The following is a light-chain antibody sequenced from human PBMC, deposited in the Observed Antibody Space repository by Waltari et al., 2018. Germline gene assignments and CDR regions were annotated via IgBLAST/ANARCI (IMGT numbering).Light chain of an antibody. J-gene: IGKJ5*01. Sequence: EIVMTQSPGTLSVSPGERATLSCRASQSIKRNLAWYQQKSGQAPRLLIYGTSTRATGIPARFSGSVSGTEFTLTISSLQSEDFAVYYCQQYNDWPDTVGQGTRLEIK. CDR3: QQYNDWPDT. CDR1: QSIKRN. CDR2: GTS. V-gene: IGKV3-15*01.